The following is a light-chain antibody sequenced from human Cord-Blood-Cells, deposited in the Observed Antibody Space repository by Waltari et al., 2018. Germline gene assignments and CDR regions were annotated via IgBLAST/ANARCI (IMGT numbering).Light chain of an antibody. J-gene: IGKJ5*01. Sequence: DIKMTQSPSSLSASVGDRVTITCQASQDISNYLNSYQQKPGKAPKLLIYDASNLETGVPSRFSGSGSGTDFTFTISSLQPEDIATYYCQQYDNLPITFGQGTRLEIK. CDR1: QDISNY. V-gene: IGKV1-33*01. CDR3: QQYDNLPIT. CDR2: DAS.